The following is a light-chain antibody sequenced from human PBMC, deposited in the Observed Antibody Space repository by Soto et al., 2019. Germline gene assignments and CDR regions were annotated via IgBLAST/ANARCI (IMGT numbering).Light chain of an antibody. CDR3: QQYAVT. J-gene: IGKJ3*01. CDR2: GAS. V-gene: IGKV3-20*01. Sequence: EIVLTQSPGTLSLSPGERATLSCRASQSVSSSYLAWYQQKPGQAPRLLIYGASSRATGIPDRFSGSGSGTDFTLTISRLEHEDVAVYYCQQYAVTFGPGTKVDIK. CDR1: QSVSSSY.